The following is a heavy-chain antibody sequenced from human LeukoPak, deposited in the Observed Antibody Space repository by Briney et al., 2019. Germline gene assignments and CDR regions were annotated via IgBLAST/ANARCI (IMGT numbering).Heavy chain of an antibody. CDR2: IKQDGSER. J-gene: IGHJ4*02. CDR3: ATGGAVGYYQD. CDR1: GFTFSSYG. V-gene: IGHV3-7*05. D-gene: IGHD3-22*01. Sequence: PGGSLRLSCAASGFTFSSYGMRWVRQAPGKGLEWVSSIKQDGSERYYVDSVKGRFTISRDNAKNSLYLQMNSLRAEDTAVYYCATGGAVGYYQDWGQGTLVTVSS.